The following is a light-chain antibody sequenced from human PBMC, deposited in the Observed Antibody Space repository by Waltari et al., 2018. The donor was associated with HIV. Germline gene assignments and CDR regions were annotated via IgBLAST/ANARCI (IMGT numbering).Light chain of an antibody. J-gene: IGKJ3*01. CDR1: QSVSSSY. CDR2: GAS. Sequence: ESVLTQSPGTLSLSPGERVTLSCRASQSVSSSYLGWYQQKPGQAPRLLMYGASNRATGIPDRFSGSGSGTDFTLTISRLEPEDFAVYYCQHYGSSLFTFGPGTKVDIK. V-gene: IGKV3-20*01. CDR3: QHYGSSLFT.